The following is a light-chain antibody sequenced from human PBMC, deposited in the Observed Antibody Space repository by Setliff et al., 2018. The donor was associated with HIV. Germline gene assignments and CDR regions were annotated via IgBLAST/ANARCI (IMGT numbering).Light chain of an antibody. CDR2: QAT. CDR1: SNDIGRYNL. Sequence: QSVLPQPASVSGSPGQSITISCTGTSNDIGRYNLVSWYQQYPGKAPKLMIYQATKRPSGVSNRFSGSKSGNTASLTISGLQAEDEADYYCCSNTGSNTYVFGTGT. J-gene: IGLJ1*01. CDR3: CSNTGSNTYV. V-gene: IGLV2-23*01.